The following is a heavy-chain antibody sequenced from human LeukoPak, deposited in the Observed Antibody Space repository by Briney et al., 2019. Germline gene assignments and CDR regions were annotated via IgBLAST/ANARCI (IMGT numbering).Heavy chain of an antibody. J-gene: IGHJ6*03. CDR1: GYTFTSYG. V-gene: IGHV1-18*01. CDR3: ARDGRARTGYYYYYMDV. CDR2: ISAYNCYT. D-gene: IGHD6-6*01. Sequence: ASVKVSCKASGYTFTSYGISWVRQAPGQALEWVVGISAYNCYTNNAHKLQGRQTMTTDTPANTHNLERRDLRSDDTAVCEFARDGRARTGYYYYYMDVWGQGTPVTVSS.